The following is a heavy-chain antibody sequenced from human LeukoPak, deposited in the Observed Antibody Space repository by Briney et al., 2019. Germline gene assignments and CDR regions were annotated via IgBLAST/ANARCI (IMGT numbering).Heavy chain of an antibody. J-gene: IGHJ3*02. CDR2: IYYSGST. CDR3: AREAREGHVFDI. CDR1: GGSISSYY. Sequence: SETLSLTCTVSGGSISSYYWSWIRQPPGKGLEWIGYIYYSGSTSYNPSLKSRVTISVDTSKNQFSLKLRSVTAADTAVYYCAREAREGHVFDIWGQGTMVTVSS. V-gene: IGHV4-59*01. D-gene: IGHD5-24*01.